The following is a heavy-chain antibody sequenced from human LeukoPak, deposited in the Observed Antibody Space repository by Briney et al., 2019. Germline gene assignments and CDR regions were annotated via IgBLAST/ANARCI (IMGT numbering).Heavy chain of an antibody. V-gene: IGHV3-30*02. CDR1: GFTFSSYD. J-gene: IGHJ6*02. Sequence: GGSLRLSCAASGFTFSSYDIHWVRQAPGKGLEWVAFIRYDGNIKYFADSVKGRFTISRDNSKNTLYLQMNSLRAEDTAVYYCARVGSYYDMDVWGQGTTVTVSS. D-gene: IGHD3-10*01. CDR3: ARVGSYYDMDV. CDR2: IRYDGNIK.